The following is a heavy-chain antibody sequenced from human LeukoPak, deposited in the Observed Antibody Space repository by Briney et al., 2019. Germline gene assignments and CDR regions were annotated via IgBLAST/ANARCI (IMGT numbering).Heavy chain of an antibody. CDR1: GFTFSSYA. V-gene: IGHV3-23*01. Sequence: GGSLRLSCAASGFTFSSYAMSWVRQAPGKGLDWVSAISGSGGSTYYADSVKGRFTISRDNSKNTLYLQMNSLRAEDTALYYCAKKGYSGYDRYFDYWGQGTLVTVSS. D-gene: IGHD5-12*01. CDR2: ISGSGGST. J-gene: IGHJ4*02. CDR3: AKKGYSGYDRYFDY.